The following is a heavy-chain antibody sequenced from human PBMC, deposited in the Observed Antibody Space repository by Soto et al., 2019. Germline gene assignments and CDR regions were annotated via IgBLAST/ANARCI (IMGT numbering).Heavy chain of an antibody. V-gene: IGHV3-7*03. Sequence: GGSLRLSCAASGFRFSLFWMSWVRQTPGRGLEWVANINEDGSEKFFADSVKGRFTISRDNAKNSLSLQMNSLTADDTAVYYCAREKGSSFSFDYWGQGTRVTVSS. CDR2: INEDGSEK. CDR3: AREKGSSFSFDY. D-gene: IGHD6-13*01. CDR1: GFRFSLFW. J-gene: IGHJ4*02.